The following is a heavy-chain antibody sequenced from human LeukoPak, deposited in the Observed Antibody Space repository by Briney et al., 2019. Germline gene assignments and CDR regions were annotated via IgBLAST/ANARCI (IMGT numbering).Heavy chain of an antibody. D-gene: IGHD3-22*01. J-gene: IGHJ4*02. CDR3: ARGTLYYSDGSGYHPPFEY. V-gene: IGHV1-2*02. CDR1: GYTFSGHY. CDR2: INPNSGAT. Sequence: GASVKVSCKASGYTFSGHYPHWVRQAPAQGLEWMGWINPNSGATKYAQRFQGRVTMTRDTSISTAYMDVTSLRSDDTAVYYCARGTLYYSDGSGYHPPFEYWGQGTLVTVSS.